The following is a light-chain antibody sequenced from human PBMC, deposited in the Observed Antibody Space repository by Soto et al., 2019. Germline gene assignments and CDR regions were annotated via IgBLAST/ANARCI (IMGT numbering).Light chain of an antibody. CDR2: GAF. V-gene: IGKV3-20*01. CDR3: QQHVILPIT. Sequence: EKVMAQSPATLSVSPGERATLSCMVSQSVNNNLAWYLQKPGQSPRLLIYGAFKRATGIPDRFSGSGSGTDFTLTISRMEPEDFALYYCQQHVILPITFGQGTRLEIK. CDR1: QSVNNN. J-gene: IGKJ5*01.